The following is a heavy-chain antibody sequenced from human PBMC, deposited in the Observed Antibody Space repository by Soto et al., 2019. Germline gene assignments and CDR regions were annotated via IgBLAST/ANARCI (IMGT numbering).Heavy chain of an antibody. D-gene: IGHD2-2*01. V-gene: IGHV4-34*01. CDR1: GGSFSGYY. CDR2: INHSGST. J-gene: IGHJ6*02. CDR3: AIMADIVVVPAARRDYYGMDV. Sequence: ASETLSLTCAVYGGSFSGYYWSWIRQPPGKGLEWIGEINHSGSTNYNPSPKSRVTISVDTSKNQFSLKLSSVTAADTAVYYCAIMADIVVVPAARRDYYGMDVWRQGTTVTVSS.